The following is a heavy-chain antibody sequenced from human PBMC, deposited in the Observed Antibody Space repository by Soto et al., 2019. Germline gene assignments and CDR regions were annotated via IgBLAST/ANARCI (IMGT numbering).Heavy chain of an antibody. CDR2: IYTSGST. D-gene: IGHD6-13*01. V-gene: IGHV4-4*07. J-gene: IGHJ5*02. CDR1: GGSTSSYY. CDR3: ARGPAAAGRNWFDP. Sequence: SETLSLTCTVSGGSTSSYYWSWIRQPAGKGLEWIGRIYTSGSTNYNPSLKSRVTMSVDTSKNQFSLKLSSVTAADTAVYYCARGPAAAGRNWFDPWGQGTLVTVSS.